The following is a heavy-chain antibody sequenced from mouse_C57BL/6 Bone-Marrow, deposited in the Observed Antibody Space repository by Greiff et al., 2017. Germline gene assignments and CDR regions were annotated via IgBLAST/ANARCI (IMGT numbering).Heavy chain of an antibody. J-gene: IGHJ3*01. Sequence: QVHVKQPGAELVKPGASVKLSCKASGYTFTSYWMHWVKQRPGQGLEWIGMIHPNSGSTNYNEKFKSKATLTVDKSSSTAYMQLSSLTSEDSAVYCCAGWLFAYWGQGTLVTVSA. CDR2: IHPNSGST. D-gene: IGHD2-3*01. CDR3: AGWLFAY. V-gene: IGHV1-64*01. CDR1: GYTFTSYW.